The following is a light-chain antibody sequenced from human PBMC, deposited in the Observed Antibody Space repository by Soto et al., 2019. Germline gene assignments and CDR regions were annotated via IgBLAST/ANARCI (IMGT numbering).Light chain of an antibody. CDR3: QRQNGWPIT. CDR2: RAS. J-gene: IGKJ5*01. CDR1: QNIGTN. Sequence: EMLMTQSPATLSVSPGERATLSCRASQNIGTNLAWYQQQPGQAPSLLIYRASPRAPCVPARFSGSGSGTEFTLAISSLQSEDFGVYYCQRQNGWPITFGQGTRLEIK. V-gene: IGKV3-15*01.